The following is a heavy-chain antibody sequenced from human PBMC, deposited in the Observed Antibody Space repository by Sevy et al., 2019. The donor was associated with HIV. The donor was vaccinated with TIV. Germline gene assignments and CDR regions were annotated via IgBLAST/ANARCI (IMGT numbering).Heavy chain of an antibody. D-gene: IGHD3-16*02. J-gene: IGHJ4*02. CDR3: ARALADWGSFHYSL. Sequence: GGSLRRSCEVSGFTFSTYWMTWVRQAPGKGLEWVANIKQDGTETSYVDSVRGRFTISRDNAKKSLYLQLDNLRVEDTAVYYCARALADWGSFHYSLWGQGTLVTVSS. CDR2: IKQDGTET. CDR1: GFTFSTYW. V-gene: IGHV3-7*01.